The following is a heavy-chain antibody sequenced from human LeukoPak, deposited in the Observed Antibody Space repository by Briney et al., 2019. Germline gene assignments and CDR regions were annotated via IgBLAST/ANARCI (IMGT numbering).Heavy chain of an antibody. CDR1: GGSISSSSYY. Sequence: SETLSLTCTVSGGSISSSSYYWGWIRQPPGKGLEWIGEINHSGSTNYNPSPKSRVTISVDTSKNQFFLKLSSVTAADTAVYYCARGPGLAAAGTGFDYWGQGTLVTVSS. J-gene: IGHJ4*02. CDR3: ARGPGLAAAGTGFDY. D-gene: IGHD6-13*01. V-gene: IGHV4-39*07. CDR2: INHSGST.